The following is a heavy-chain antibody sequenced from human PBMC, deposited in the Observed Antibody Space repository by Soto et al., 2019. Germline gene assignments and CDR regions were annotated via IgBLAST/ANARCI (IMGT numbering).Heavy chain of an antibody. D-gene: IGHD4-17*01. CDR3: AKDLQSYGDYYYYCYGMDV. J-gene: IGHJ6*02. Sequence: QVQLVESGGGEVQPGRSLTISCAASGFTFSTYGMHWVRQTPGKGLEWVAVISYDGTNKFYSDSVKGRFTISRDNFKNTLTLHMNSLRADDTAVYSCAKDLQSYGDYYYYCYGMDVWGLGTRVTVSS. V-gene: IGHV3-30*18. CDR2: ISYDGTNK. CDR1: GFTFSTYG.